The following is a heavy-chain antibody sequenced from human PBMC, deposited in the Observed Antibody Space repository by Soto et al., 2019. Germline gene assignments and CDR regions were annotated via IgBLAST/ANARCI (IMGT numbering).Heavy chain of an antibody. D-gene: IGHD5-12*01. J-gene: IGHJ6*02. Sequence: ASVKVSCKASGYTFTSYGISWVRQAPGQGLEWMGRINPNDGSTSYAQKFQGRVTMTRDTSTSTVYMELSSLRSEDTAVYYCAREKPDIVATIAYYYGMDVWGQGTTVTVSS. CDR1: GYTFTSYG. CDR3: AREKPDIVATIAYYYGMDV. V-gene: IGHV1-46*01. CDR2: INPNDGST.